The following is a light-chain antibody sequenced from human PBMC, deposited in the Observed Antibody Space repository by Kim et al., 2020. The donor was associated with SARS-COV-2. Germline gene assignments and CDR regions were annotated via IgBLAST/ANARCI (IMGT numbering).Light chain of an antibody. CDR3: QQYGSSP. V-gene: IGKV3-20*01. J-gene: IGKJ1*01. CDR2: GAS. Sequence: SLSPGERATLSCRASQSVSSSYLAWYQQKPGQAPRLLIYGASSRATGIPDRFSGSGSGTDFTLTISRLEPEDFAVYYCQQYGSSPFGQGTKVEIK. CDR1: QSVSSSY.